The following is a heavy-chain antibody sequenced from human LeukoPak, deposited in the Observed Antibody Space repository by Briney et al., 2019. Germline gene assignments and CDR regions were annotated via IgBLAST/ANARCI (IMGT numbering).Heavy chain of an antibody. D-gene: IGHD3-16*02. V-gene: IGHV4-34*01. CDR1: GGSFSGYY. Sequence: TSETLSLTCAVYGGSFSGYYWSWIRQPPGKGLEWIGEINHSGSTNYNPFLKSRVTISVDTSKNQFSLKLSSVTAADTAVYYCARGVAYVWGSYRPNFDYWGQGTLVTVSS. CDR3: ARGVAYVWGSYRPNFDY. J-gene: IGHJ4*02. CDR2: INHSGST.